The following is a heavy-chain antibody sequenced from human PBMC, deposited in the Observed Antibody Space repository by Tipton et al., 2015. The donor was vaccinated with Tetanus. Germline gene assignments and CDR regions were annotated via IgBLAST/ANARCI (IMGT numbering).Heavy chain of an antibody. CDR3: ARASYYYDSSGYYSMEEYYFAY. D-gene: IGHD3-22*01. V-gene: IGHV4-4*07. Sequence: TLSLTCTVSGGSISSYYWSWIRQPAGKGLEWIGRIYTSGSTNYNPSLKSRVTMSVDTSKNQFSLKLSSVTAADTAVYYCARASYYYDSSGYYSMEEYYFAYWGQGTRVTVSS. CDR1: GGSISSYY. J-gene: IGHJ4*02. CDR2: IYTSGST.